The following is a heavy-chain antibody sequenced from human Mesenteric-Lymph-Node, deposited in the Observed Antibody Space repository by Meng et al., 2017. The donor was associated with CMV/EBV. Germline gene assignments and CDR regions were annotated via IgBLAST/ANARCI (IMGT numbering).Heavy chain of an antibody. J-gene: IGHJ5*02. D-gene: IGHD1-14*01. CDR1: GGSVSSGSYY. Sequence: SGGSVSSGSYYWNWIRQPPGKGLEWIGYMYYSGSTNYNPSLKSRVTISVDTSNNQFSLKLSSVTAADTAVYYCARSTALGRVGWFDPWGQGTLVTVSS. CDR2: MYYSGST. V-gene: IGHV4-61*01. CDR3: ARSTALGRVGWFDP.